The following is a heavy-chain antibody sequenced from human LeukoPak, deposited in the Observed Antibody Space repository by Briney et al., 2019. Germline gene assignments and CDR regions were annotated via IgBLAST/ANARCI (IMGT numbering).Heavy chain of an antibody. V-gene: IGHV3-48*01. CDR3: ASGTSRWSPRGTNDY. CDR1: GFTFSSYS. Sequence: GGSLRLSCAASGFTFSSYSMNWVRQAPGKGLEWVSYISSSSSTIYYADSVKGRFTISRDNAKNSLYLQMNSLRAEDTAVYYCASGTSRWSPRGTNDYWGQGTLVTVSS. D-gene: IGHD4-23*01. J-gene: IGHJ4*02. CDR2: ISSSSSTI.